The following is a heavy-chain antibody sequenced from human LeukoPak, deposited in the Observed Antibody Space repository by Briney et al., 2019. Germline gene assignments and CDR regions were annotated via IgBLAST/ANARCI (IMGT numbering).Heavy chain of an antibody. J-gene: IGHJ4*02. CDR3: ARDGSRYSGSYYFDY. CDR1: GFTFSDYY. V-gene: IGHV3-11*01. Sequence: GSLRLSCAASGFTFSDYYMSWIRQAPGKGLEWVSFISSGGDTIYSADSVKGRSTISRDNAKNSLYLQMNSLRAEDTAVYYCARDGSRYSGSYYFDYWGQGALVTVSS. CDR2: ISSGGDTI. D-gene: IGHD1-26*01.